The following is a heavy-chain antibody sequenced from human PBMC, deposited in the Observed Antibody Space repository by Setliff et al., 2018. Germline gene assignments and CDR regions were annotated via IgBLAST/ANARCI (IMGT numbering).Heavy chain of an antibody. D-gene: IGHD3-10*01. CDR3: ARDGVFYAMDF. CDR1: GFTFSSYS. J-gene: IGHJ6*02. Sequence: PGGSLRLSCAASGFTFSSYSMNWVRQAPGKGLEWVSSISSSSSYIYYADSVKGRFTISRDNAKNSLYLQMNSLRAEDSAVYYCARDGVFYAMDFWGQGTTVTVSS. V-gene: IGHV3-21*01. CDR2: ISSSSSYI.